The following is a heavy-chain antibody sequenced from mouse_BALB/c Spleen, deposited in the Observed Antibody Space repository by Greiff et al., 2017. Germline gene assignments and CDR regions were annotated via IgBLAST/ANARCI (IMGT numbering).Heavy chain of an antibody. CDR1: GFTFTDYY. V-gene: IGHV7-3*02. Sequence: EVQVVESGGGLVQPGGSLRLSCATSGFTFTDYYMSWVRQPPGKALEWLGFIRNKANGYTTEYSASVKGRFTISRDNSQSILYLQMNTLRAEDSATYYCARDMITTVVAPFAYWGQGTLVTVSA. CDR3: ARDMITTVVAPFAY. CDR2: IRNKANGYTT. J-gene: IGHJ3*01. D-gene: IGHD1-1*01.